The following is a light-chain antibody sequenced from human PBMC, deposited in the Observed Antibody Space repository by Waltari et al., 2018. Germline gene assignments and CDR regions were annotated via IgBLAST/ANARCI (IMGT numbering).Light chain of an antibody. V-gene: IGKV1-33*01. CDR2: DAS. Sequence: IQMTQSPSSLPASVGDRVTITCQASQDISNYLNWYQQKPGKAPKLLIYDASNLETGVPSRFSGSGSGTDFTFTISSLQPEDIATYYCQQYDNLPVFTFGPGTKVDIK. CDR3: QQYDNLPVFT. CDR1: QDISNY. J-gene: IGKJ3*01.